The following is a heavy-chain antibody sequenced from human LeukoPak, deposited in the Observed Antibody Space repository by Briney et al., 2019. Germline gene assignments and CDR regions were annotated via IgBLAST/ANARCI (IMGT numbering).Heavy chain of an antibody. V-gene: IGHV4-30-2*01. CDR2: IYHSGST. CDR3: ARDPQWLVTENYFDY. D-gene: IGHD6-19*01. CDR1: GGSISSGGYS. J-gene: IGHJ4*02. Sequence: PSETLSLTCAVSGGSISSGGYSWSWIRQPPGKGLEWIGYIYHSGSTYYNPSLKSRVTISVDTSKNQFSLKLSSVTAADTAVYYCARDPQWLVTENYFDYGGQEPLVTVSS.